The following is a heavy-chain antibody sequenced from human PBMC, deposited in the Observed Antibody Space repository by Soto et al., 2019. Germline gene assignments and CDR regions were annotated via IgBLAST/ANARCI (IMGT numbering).Heavy chain of an antibody. D-gene: IGHD2-2*01. V-gene: IGHV3-23*01. Sequence: EVQLLESGGGLVQPGGSLRLSCAVSGFTFSNYAMSWVRQAPGKGLEWVSGISGSGDSTNYGDSVKGRFTISRDNAKNTLYLQMNSLRVEDTAVYYCARRLYCSSSSCYAVDYWGQGTLVTVSS. CDR1: GFTFSNYA. CDR2: ISGSGDST. J-gene: IGHJ4*02. CDR3: ARRLYCSSSSCYAVDY.